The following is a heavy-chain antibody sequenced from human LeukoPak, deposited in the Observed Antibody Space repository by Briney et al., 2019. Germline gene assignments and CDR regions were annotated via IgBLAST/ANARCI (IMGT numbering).Heavy chain of an antibody. CDR1: GFTFSSYS. CDR2: ISSSSSTI. J-gene: IGHJ5*02. D-gene: IGHD6-19*01. CDR3: ARVYQWLVHGTNWFDP. Sequence: GGSLRLSCAASGFTFSSYSMNWVRQAPGKGLEWVSYISSSSSTIYYADSVKGRFTISRDNAKNSLYLQMNSLRAEDTAVYYCARVYQWLVHGTNWFDPWGQGTLVTVSS. V-gene: IGHV3-48*01.